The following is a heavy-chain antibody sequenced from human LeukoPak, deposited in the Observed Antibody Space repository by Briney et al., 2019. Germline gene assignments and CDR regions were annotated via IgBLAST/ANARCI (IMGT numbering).Heavy chain of an antibody. CDR1: GGSFSGYY. D-gene: IGHD6-13*01. CDR3: ARVRPGYTNSPCFDY. CDR2: INHSGST. V-gene: IGHV4-34*01. Sequence: SETLSLTCAVYGGSFSGYYWSWIRQPPGRGLEWIGEINHSGSTNYNPSLKSRVTLSLDTSNNQFSLKLSSVTAADTAVYYCARVRPGYTNSPCFDYWGQGTLATVSS. J-gene: IGHJ4*02.